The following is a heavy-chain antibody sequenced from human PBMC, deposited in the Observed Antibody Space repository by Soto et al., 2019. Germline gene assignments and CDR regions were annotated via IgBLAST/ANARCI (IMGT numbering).Heavy chain of an antibody. CDR3: ARDRNYYGSGSSYWFDP. D-gene: IGHD3-10*01. CDR1: GGSISSGGYY. CDR2: IYYSGST. V-gene: IGHV4-31*03. J-gene: IGHJ5*02. Sequence: SETLSLTCTVSGGSISSGGYYWSWIRQHPGKGLEWIGYIYYSGSTYYNPSLKSRVTISVDTSKNQFSLKLSSVTAADTAVYYCARDRNYYGSGSSYWFDPWGQGTLVTVSS.